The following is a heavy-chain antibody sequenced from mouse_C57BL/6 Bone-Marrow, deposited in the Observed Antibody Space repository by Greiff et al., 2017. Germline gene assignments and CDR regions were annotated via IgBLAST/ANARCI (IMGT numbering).Heavy chain of an antibody. V-gene: IGHV1-76*01. CDR3: AWGGLMDY. CDR2: IYPGSGNT. J-gene: IGHJ4*01. Sequence: QVQLKQSGAELVRPGASVKLSCKASGYTFTDYYINWVKQRPGQGLEWIARIYPGSGNTYYNEKFTGKATLTAEKSSSTAYMQLRSLTSEDYAVYICAWGGLMDYWGKGTSVTVSS. CDR1: GYTFTDYY.